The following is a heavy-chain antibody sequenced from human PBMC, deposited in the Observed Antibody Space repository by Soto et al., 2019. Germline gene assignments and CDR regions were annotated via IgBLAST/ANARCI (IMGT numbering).Heavy chain of an antibody. V-gene: IGHV1-69*12. CDR3: ARGIVTGSEYNYYYYGMDV. D-gene: IGHD1-1*01. CDR2: IIPIFGTT. J-gene: IGHJ6*02. Sequence: QVQLVQSGAEVKMPGSSVKVSCKASGGTFNSYAIDWVRQAPGQGLEWMGGIIPIFGTTNYPQKLQGRVKLTADEPTRTAYMELTTLRSEDTAVYYCARGIVTGSEYNYYYYGMDVWGQGTTVTVSS. CDR1: GGTFNSYA.